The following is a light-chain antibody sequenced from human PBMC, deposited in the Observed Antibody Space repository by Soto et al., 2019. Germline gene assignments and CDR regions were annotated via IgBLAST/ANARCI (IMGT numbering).Light chain of an antibody. CDR3: QTWGTGIPYV. CDR2: LNNDGSH. V-gene: IGLV4-69*01. Sequence: QLVLTQSPSASASLGASVKLTCTLRSGHSSYAIAWHQQQPEKGPRYLMKLNNDGSHTKGDGIPDRFSGSSSGAERYLTISSLQFEDEADYYCQTWGTGIPYVFGTGTKLTVL. CDR1: SGHSSYA. J-gene: IGLJ1*01.